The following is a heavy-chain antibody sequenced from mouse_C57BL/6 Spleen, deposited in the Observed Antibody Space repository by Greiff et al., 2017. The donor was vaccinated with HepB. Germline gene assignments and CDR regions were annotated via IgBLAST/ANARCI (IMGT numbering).Heavy chain of an antibody. Sequence: EVQLQQSGTVLARPGASVKMSCKTSGYTFTSYWMHWVKQRPGQGLEWIGAIYPGNSDTSYNQKFKGKAKLTAVTSASTAYMELSSLTNEDSAVYYCTRRYGNSGAMDYWGQGTSVTVSS. CDR1: GYTFTSYW. J-gene: IGHJ4*01. CDR3: TRRYGNSGAMDY. V-gene: IGHV1-5*01. CDR2: IYPGNSDT. D-gene: IGHD2-1*01.